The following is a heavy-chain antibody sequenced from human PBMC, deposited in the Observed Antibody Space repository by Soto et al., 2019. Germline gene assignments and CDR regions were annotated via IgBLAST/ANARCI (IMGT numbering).Heavy chain of an antibody. CDR1: VFTLIDGY. Sequence: VGSLILSCSSSVFTLIDGYMYLFLQAPVNWPEWVGRSRNKGNMYTTEYASSVKGRFTISINDSKNSLYLQMNSLSTEDKAVYYCARWLSGSREWGQGNMVTVSS. CDR3: ARWLSGSRE. V-gene: IGHV3-72*01. J-gene: IGHJ1*01. CDR2: SRNKGNMYTT. D-gene: IGHD6-19*01.